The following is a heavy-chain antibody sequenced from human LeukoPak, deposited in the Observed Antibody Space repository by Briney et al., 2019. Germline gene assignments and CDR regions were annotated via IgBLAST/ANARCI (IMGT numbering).Heavy chain of an antibody. Sequence: PSETLSLTCTVSGGSISSYYWSWIRQPPGKGLEWIGYIYYSGSTNYNPSLKSRVTISVDTSKNQFSLKLSSATAADTAVYYCAREGGGNAFDYWGQGTLVTVSS. CDR2: IYYSGST. J-gene: IGHJ4*02. CDR1: GGSISSYY. CDR3: AREGGGNAFDY. V-gene: IGHV4-59*01. D-gene: IGHD4-23*01.